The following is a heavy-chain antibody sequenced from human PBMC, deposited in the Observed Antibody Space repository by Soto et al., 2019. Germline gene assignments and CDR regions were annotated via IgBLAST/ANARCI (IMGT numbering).Heavy chain of an antibody. CDR2: ISYDGSNK. J-gene: IGHJ6*02. V-gene: IGHV3-30*03. CDR1: GFTFSSYG. Sequence: QVQLVESGGGVVQPGRSLRLSCAASGFTFSSYGMHWVRQAPGKGLEWVAVISYDGSNKYYADSVKGRFTISRDNSKNTLYLQMNSLRAEDTAVYYCAIPYYDFWSGYSRLGNYYYGMDVWGQGTTVTVSS. CDR3: AIPYYDFWSGYSRLGNYYYGMDV. D-gene: IGHD3-3*01.